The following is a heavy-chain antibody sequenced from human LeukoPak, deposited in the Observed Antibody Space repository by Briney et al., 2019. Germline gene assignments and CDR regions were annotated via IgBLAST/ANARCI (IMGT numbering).Heavy chain of an antibody. CDR1: GGSISSSDYF. J-gene: IGHJ3*02. CDR2: IYHSGST. CDR3: ARGRPGGGELPRPHAFDI. V-gene: IGHV4-39*07. Sequence: SETLSLTCSVSGGSISSSDYFWGWIRQPPGKGLEWIGEIYHSGSTNYNPSLKSRVTISVDTSKNQFSLKLSSVTAADTAVYYCARGRPGGGELPRPHAFDIWGQGTMVTVSS. D-gene: IGHD2-21*01.